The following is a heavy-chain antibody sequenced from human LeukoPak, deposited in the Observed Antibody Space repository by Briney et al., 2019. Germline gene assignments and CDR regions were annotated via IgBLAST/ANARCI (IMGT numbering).Heavy chain of an antibody. J-gene: IGHJ4*02. CDR3: AREIGSYPYYFDY. Sequence: PGGSLRLSCAASGFTFSSYSMNWVRQAPGKGLEWVSSISSSSSYIYYADSVKGRFTISRDNAKNSLYLQMNSLRAEDTAVYYCAREIGSYPYYFDYWGQGTQVTVSS. CDR1: GFTFSSYS. V-gene: IGHV3-21*01. CDR2: ISSSSSYI. D-gene: IGHD1-26*01.